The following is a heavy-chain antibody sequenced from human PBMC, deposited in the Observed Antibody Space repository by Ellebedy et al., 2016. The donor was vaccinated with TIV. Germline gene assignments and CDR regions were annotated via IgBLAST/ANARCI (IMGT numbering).Heavy chain of an antibody. CDR1: DFTFSGYA. CDR2: IRSKGNDYAT. D-gene: IGHD6-13*01. J-gene: IGHJ4*02. CDR3: TRGGIATV. Sequence: GESLKISCAASDFTFSGYAMHWVRQASGKGLEWVGRIRSKGNDYATVYAASVKGRFTISRDDSKNTAYLQMNSLKTEDTAVYYCTRGGIATVWGQGTLVTVSS. V-gene: IGHV3-73*01.